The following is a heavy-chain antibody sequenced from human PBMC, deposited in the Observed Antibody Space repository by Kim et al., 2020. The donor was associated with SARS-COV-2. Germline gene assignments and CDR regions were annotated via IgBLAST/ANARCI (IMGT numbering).Heavy chain of an antibody. D-gene: IGHD3-10*02. CDR2: INSAGSST. V-gene: IGHV3-74*01. Sequence: GGSLRLSCAASGFTFSSYWMHWFRQAPGKGLVWVSRINSAGSSTTYADSVNGRFTISRDNAKNTLYLQMNSLRAEDTAVYYCARGEWGYNVGVDRWGQENKVTVSS. CDR1: GFTFSSYW. J-gene: IGHJ5*02. CDR3: ARGEWGYNVGVDR.